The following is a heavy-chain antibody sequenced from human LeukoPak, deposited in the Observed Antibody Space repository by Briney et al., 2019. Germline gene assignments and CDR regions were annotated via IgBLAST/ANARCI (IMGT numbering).Heavy chain of an antibody. CDR2: MYYSGST. V-gene: IGHV4-59*08. CDR3: ARHLGGSSGFRHFDY. J-gene: IGHJ4*02. Sequence: PSATLSLTCTVSGGSISSYYWSWIRQHPGKGMEWIGYMYYSGSTNYNPSLKSRVTILVDTSKNQFSLKLSSVTAADTAVYYCARHLGGSSGFRHFDYWGQGTLVTVSS. D-gene: IGHD3-10*01. CDR1: GGSISSYY.